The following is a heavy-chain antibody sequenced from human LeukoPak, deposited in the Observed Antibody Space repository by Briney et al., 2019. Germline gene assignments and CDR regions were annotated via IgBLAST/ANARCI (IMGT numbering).Heavy chain of an antibody. Sequence: PGGSLRLSCAASGFTFSSYAMSWVRQAPGKGLEWVSAISGSGGSTYYADSVKGRFTISRDNSKNTLYLQMNSLRAEDTAVYYCAKDLTPRITMIAVVITWAHWGQGTLVTVSS. V-gene: IGHV3-23*01. CDR2: ISGSGGST. J-gene: IGHJ4*02. CDR3: AKDLTPRITMIAVVITWAH. CDR1: GFTFSSYA. D-gene: IGHD3-22*01.